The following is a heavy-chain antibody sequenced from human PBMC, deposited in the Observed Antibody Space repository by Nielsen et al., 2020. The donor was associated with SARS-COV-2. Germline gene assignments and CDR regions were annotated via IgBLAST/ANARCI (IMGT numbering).Heavy chain of an antibody. CDR2: ISYDGSNK. CDR1: GFTFSSYG. CDR3: AKDLGETSSAFDI. V-gene: IGHV3-30*18. D-gene: IGHD2-21*01. Sequence: GESLKISCAASGFTFSSYGMHWVRQAPGKGLEWVAVISYDGSNKYYADSVKGRFTISRDNSKNTLYLQMNSLRAEDTAVYYCAKDLGETSSAFDIWGQGTMVSVSS. J-gene: IGHJ3*02.